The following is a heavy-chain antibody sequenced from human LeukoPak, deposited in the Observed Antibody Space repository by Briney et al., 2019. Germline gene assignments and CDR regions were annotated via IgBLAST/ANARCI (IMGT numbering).Heavy chain of an antibody. J-gene: IGHJ5*02. CDR2: ISSSGSTI. D-gene: IGHD6-13*01. V-gene: IGHV3-48*03. Sequence: GSLRLSCAASGFTFSSYEMNWVRQDPGKGLEWVSYISSSGSTIYYADSVKGRFTISRDNAKNSLYLQMNSLRAEDTAVYYCARGQGRQQPPPWGQGTLVTVSS. CDR3: ARGQGRQQPPP. CDR1: GFTFSSYE.